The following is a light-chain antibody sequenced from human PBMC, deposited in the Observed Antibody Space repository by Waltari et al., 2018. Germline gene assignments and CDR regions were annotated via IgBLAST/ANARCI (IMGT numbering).Light chain of an antibody. CDR1: TGPVASAHY. Sequence: QTVVTQEPSLTVSPGGTVTLTCASSTGPVASAHYPSWFQQMPGQAPRALIFSSTNKYSWTPARFSGSLLGGKAALTLSSVQPEDEADYYYLLHFGGDQLVFGGGTRLTVL. CDR2: SST. CDR3: LLHFGGDQLV. V-gene: IGLV7-43*01. J-gene: IGLJ3*02.